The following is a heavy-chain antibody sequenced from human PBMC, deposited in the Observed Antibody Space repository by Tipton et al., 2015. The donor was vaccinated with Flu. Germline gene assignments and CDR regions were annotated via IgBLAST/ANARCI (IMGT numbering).Heavy chain of an antibody. CDR2: INSDGSST. J-gene: IGHJ4*02. D-gene: IGHD3-10*01. CDR1: GSTFSSYW. Sequence: SLRLSCAASGSTFSSYWMHWVRQAPGKGLVWVSRINSDGSSTSYADSVKGRFTISRDNAKNSLYLQMNSLRAEDTAVYYCARDIDTLWFGEWSFDYWGQGTLVTVSS. CDR3: ARDIDTLWFGEWSFDY. V-gene: IGHV3-74*01.